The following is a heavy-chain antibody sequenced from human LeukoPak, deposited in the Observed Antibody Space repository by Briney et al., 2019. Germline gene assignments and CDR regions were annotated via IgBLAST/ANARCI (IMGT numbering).Heavy chain of an antibody. V-gene: IGHV1-18*01. CDR3: AREGSPSIRYYYDSSGYYYPY. CDR2: ISAYNGNT. J-gene: IGHJ4*02. Sequence: ASVKVSCKASGYTFTSYGIIWVRQAPGQGLEWMGWISAYNGNTNYAQKLQGRATMTTDTSTSTAYMELRSLRSDDTAVYYCAREGSPSIRYYYDSSGYYYPYWGQGTLVTVSS. CDR1: GYTFTSYG. D-gene: IGHD3-22*01.